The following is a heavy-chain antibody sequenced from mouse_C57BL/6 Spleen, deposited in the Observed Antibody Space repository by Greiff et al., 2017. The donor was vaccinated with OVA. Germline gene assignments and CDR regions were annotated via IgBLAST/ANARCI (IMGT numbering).Heavy chain of an antibody. V-gene: IGHV5-9*04. J-gene: IGHJ2*01. CDR2: ISGGGGNP. D-gene: IGHD2-5*01. CDR1: GFTFSSYT. CDR3: ANSNYGLFDY. Sequence: EVKLVESGGGLVKPGGSLKLSCAASGFTFSSYTMSWVRQTPEKRLEWVATISGGGGNPYSPDSVKGRFTISRDNAKNTLYRQRSSRRSEDTAVYYCANSNYGLFDYWGQGTTLTVSS.